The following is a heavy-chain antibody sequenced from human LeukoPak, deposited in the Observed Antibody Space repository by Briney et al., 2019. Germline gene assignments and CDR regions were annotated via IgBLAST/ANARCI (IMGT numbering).Heavy chain of an antibody. CDR3: ARDHEPMGAYYYYMDV. CDR1: GYTFTGYY. D-gene: IGHD3-10*01. J-gene: IGHJ6*03. CDR2: INPNSGGT. V-gene: IGHV1-2*02. Sequence: ASVKVSCKASGYTFTGYYMHWVRQAPGQGLEWMGWINPNSGGTNYAQKFQGRVTMTRDTSISTAYMELSRLRSDDTAVYYCARDHEPMGAYYYYMDVWGKGTTVTISS.